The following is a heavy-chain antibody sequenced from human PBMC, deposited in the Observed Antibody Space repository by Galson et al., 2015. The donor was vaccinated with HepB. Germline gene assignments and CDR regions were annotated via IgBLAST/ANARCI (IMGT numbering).Heavy chain of an antibody. CDR1: GGSFSGYY. CDR2: INHSGST. Sequence: SETLSLTCAVYGGSFSGYYWSWIRQPPGKGLEWIGEINHSGSTNYNPSLKSRVTISVDTSKNQFSLKLSSVTAADTAVYYCARGPVLGTTSTLRCAFDIWGQGTMVTVSS. CDR3: ARGPVLGTTSTLRCAFDI. J-gene: IGHJ3*02. V-gene: IGHV4-34*01. D-gene: IGHD7-27*01.